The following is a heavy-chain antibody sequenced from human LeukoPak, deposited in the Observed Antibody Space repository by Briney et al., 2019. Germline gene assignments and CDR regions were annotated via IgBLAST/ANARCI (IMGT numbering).Heavy chain of an antibody. CDR2: ISGSGGST. J-gene: IGHJ3*02. CDR1: GFTFSSYA. CDR3: ANDWGSNAFDI. Sequence: GGSLRPSCAASGFTFSSYAMSWVRQAPGKGLEWVSAISGSGGSTYYADSVKGRFTISRDNSKNTLYLQMNSLRVEDTAVYYCANDWGSNAFDIWGQGTMVTVSS. V-gene: IGHV3-23*01. D-gene: IGHD7-27*01.